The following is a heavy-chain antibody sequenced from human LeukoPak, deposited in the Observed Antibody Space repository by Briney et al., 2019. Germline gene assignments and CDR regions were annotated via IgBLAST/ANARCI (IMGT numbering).Heavy chain of an antibody. J-gene: IGHJ6*02. D-gene: IGHD5-12*01. CDR1: GFTVSSNY. Sequence: PGGSLRLSCAASGFTVSSNYMSWVRQAPGKGLEWVSVIYSSGSTYYADSVKGRFTISRDSSKNTLYLQMNSLRAEDTAMYYCARDRATYGMDVWGQGTTVTVSS. CDR3: ARDRATYGMDV. V-gene: IGHV3-53*01. CDR2: IYSSGST.